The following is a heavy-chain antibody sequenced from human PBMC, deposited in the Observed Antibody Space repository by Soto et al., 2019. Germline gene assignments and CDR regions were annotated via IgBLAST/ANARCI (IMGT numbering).Heavy chain of an antibody. CDR1: GFTFSTYA. D-gene: IGHD1-26*01. J-gene: IGHJ1*01. CDR3: ANWCSGSPPYFLH. CDR2: IGESGTNT. Sequence: EVQLLESGGGLVQPGGSLRLSCADSGFTFSTYAMSWVRQAPGKGLEWVSTIGESGTNTYYADSVKGRFTISRDNSKNTLYLQMISLRAEDTALYYCANWCSGSPPYFLHWGQGTLVTVSS. V-gene: IGHV3-23*01.